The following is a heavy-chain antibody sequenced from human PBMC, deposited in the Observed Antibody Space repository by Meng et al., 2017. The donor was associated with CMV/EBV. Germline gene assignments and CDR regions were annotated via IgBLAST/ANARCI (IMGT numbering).Heavy chain of an antibody. CDR1: GFSLSNARMG. V-gene: IGHV2-26*01. CDR3: ARTLTIPEDWFDP. J-gene: IGHJ5*02. D-gene: IGHD2-2*01. Sequence: SGPTLVKPTETLTLTCTVSGFSLSNARMGVSWIRQPPGKALEWLAHIFSNDEKSYSTSLKSRLTISKDTSKSQVVLTMTNIDPVDTATYYCARTLTIPEDWFDPWGQGTLVTVSS. CDR2: IFSNDEK.